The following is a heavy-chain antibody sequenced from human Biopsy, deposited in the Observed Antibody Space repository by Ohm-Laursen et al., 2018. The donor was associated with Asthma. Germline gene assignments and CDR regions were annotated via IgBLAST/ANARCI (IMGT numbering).Heavy chain of an antibody. Sequence: SLRLSCTASGFTFDDFAMHWVRQAPGKGLEWVASVSWNSRDIAYADSVRGRFTISRDNSNTVFLQMNSLRAEDTAVYYCARISICRTTTCYSYFSYSMDVWGQGTTVTVSS. CDR2: VSWNSRDI. J-gene: IGHJ6*02. CDR1: GFTFDDFA. CDR3: ARISICRTTTCYSYFSYSMDV. D-gene: IGHD2-2*01. V-gene: IGHV3-9*01.